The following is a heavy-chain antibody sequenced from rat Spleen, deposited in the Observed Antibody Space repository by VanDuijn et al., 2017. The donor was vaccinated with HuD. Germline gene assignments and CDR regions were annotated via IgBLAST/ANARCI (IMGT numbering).Heavy chain of an antibody. CDR1: GFTFSRYW. V-gene: IGHV5-22*01. D-gene: IGHD1-2*01. CDR3: ARLDSSYFDY. CDR2: ISYEGSGT. J-gene: IGHJ2*01. Sequence: EVQLVETGGGLVQPGRSLKLSCVASGFTFSRYWMYWVRQAPKKGLEWVASISYEGSGTYYGDSVKGRFTISRDNAKSTLYLQMNSLRSEDTATYYCARLDSSYFDYWGQGVMVTVSS.